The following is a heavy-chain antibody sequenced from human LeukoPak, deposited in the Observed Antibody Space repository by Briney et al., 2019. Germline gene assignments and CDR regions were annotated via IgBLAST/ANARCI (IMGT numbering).Heavy chain of an antibody. V-gene: IGHV1-18*01. Sequence: ASVKVSCRASGYTFTSYGISWVRQAPGQGLEWMGWISAYNGNTNYAQKLQGRVTMTTDTSTSTAYMEPRSLRSDDTAVYYCARVELVGATVDYWGQGTLVTVSS. J-gene: IGHJ4*02. CDR1: GYTFTSYG. D-gene: IGHD1-26*01. CDR3: ARVELVGATVDY. CDR2: ISAYNGNT.